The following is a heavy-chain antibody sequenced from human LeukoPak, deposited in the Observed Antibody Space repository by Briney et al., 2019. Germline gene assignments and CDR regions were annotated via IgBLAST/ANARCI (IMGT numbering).Heavy chain of an antibody. V-gene: IGHV3-30*04. CDR1: GFTFSSYA. D-gene: IGHD3-22*01. CDR2: ISYDGSNK. J-gene: IGHJ4*02. CDR3: ARDLYRTVVVPHYFDY. Sequence: PGGSLRLSCAASGFTFSSYAMHWVRQAPGKGLEWVALISYDGSNKYYADSVKGRFTISRDNSKNTLYLQMNSLRAEDTAVYYCARDLYRTVVVPHYFDYWGQGTLVTVSS.